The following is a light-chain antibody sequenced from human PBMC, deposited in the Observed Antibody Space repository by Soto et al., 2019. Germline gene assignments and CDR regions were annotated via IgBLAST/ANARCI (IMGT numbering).Light chain of an antibody. V-gene: IGKV3-11*01. CDR1: QSVGSY. CDR2: GAS. J-gene: IGKJ1*01. Sequence: ETVLTQSPATLSLSPGERATLSFMSSQSVGSYLAWYQQKPDQAPRLLIHGASNRAAGIPARFSGSGSGTDFTLTISSLEPEDFAVYYCQQYGSSPTWTFGQGTKVDIK. CDR3: QQYGSSPTWT.